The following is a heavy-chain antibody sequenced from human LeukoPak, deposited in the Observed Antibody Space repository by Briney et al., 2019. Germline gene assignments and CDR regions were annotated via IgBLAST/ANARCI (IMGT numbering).Heavy chain of an antibody. CDR2: IWYGGSNK. Sequence: PGGSLRLSCAASGLTFSSYGMHWVRQAPGKGLEWVAVIWYGGSNKYYADSVKGRFTISRDNSKNTLYLQMNSLGPEDTAAYYCAKKGDNWDYFDYWGQGTLVTVSS. J-gene: IGHJ4*02. CDR3: AKKGDNWDYFDY. CDR1: GLTFSSYG. D-gene: IGHD1-1*01. V-gene: IGHV3-30*02.